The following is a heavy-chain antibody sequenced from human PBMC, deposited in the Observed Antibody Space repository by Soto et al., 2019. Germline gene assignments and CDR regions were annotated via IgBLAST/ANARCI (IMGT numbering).Heavy chain of an antibody. CDR1: GLTFSSYA. CDR2: IDAGGGTT. D-gene: IGHD4-17*01. CDR3: AKDPTTVTTGYFDY. V-gene: IGHV3-23*01. J-gene: IGHJ4*02. Sequence: GGSLRLSCAASGLTFSSYAMSWVRQAPGKRLEWVSAIDAGGGTTFYADSVKGRFTISRDNSKNTLYLQMDSLRADDAAVYYCAKDPTTVTTGYFDYWGQGTLVTVSS.